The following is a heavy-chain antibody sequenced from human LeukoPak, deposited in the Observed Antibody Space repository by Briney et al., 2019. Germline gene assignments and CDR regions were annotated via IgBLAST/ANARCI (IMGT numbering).Heavy chain of an antibody. CDR1: GFTFSSYT. D-gene: IGHD6-13*01. CDR3: ARAGRIAAAWHV. Sequence: PGGSLRLSCAASGFTFSSYTMNWVRQAPGKGLEWVSSIISSGSYIYYADSVKGRFTISRDNAKNSLYLQMNSLRAEDTAVYYCARAGRIAAAWHVWGQGTMVTVSS. V-gene: IGHV3-21*01. CDR2: IISSGSYI. J-gene: IGHJ3*01.